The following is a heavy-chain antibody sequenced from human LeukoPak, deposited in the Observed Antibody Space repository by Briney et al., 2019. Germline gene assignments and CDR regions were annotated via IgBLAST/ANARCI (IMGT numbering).Heavy chain of an antibody. D-gene: IGHD2-15*01. CDR2: TNSDGRST. CDR1: AFTFSSYW. V-gene: IGHV3-74*01. CDR3: AKNGDRGAYCSGGSCYPHYYQNMDV. J-gene: IGHJ6*03. Sequence: GGSLRRSCAASAFTFSSYWMDWVRQAPGKVLVWVSRTNSDGRSTSHTDSVKGRFTISRDNAKNTLYLQMNSLRAEDTAIYCCAKNGDRGAYCSGGSCYPHYYQNMDVWGKGTTVTISS.